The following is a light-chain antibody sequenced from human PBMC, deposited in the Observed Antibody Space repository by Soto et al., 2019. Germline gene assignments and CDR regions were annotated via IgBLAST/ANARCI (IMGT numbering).Light chain of an antibody. J-gene: IGLJ2*01. CDR1: SSDVGGYDY. V-gene: IGLV2-14*03. Sequence: QSALTQPASVSGAPGQSITISCTGTSSDVGGYDYVSWYQQHPGKAPKLMIYDVSDRPTEVSKRFSGSKSGNTAYLTISGLQAEDEADYYCSSYTSISTWLFGGGTKATVL. CDR3: SSYTSISTWL. CDR2: DVS.